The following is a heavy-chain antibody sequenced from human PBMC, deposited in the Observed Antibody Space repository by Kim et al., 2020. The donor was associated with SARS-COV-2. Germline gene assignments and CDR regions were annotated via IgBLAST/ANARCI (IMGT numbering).Heavy chain of an antibody. Sequence: SETLSLTCTVSGGSISSGDYYWSWIRQPPGKGLEWIEYIYYSGTTYYNPSLKSRVTISRDTSKNQFSLKLSSVTAADTAVYYCARDRDGYNEVDHWGQGTLVTVSS. CDR2: IYYSGTT. D-gene: IGHD5-12*01. CDR1: GGSISSGDYY. J-gene: IGHJ4*02. V-gene: IGHV4-30-4*01. CDR3: ARDRDGYNEVDH.